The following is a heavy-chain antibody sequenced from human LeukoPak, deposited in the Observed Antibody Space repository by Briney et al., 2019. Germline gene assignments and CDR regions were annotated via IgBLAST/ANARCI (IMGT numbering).Heavy chain of an antibody. J-gene: IGHJ4*02. D-gene: IGHD6-13*01. CDR1: EFTFSSYA. CDR3: AKDIKDSSSFDFDY. CDR2: ISYDGSNK. Sequence: GRSLRLSCAASEFTFSSYAMHWVRQAPGKGLEWVAVISYDGSNKYYADSVKGRFTISRDNSKNSLYLQMNSLRAEDTALYYCAKDIKDSSSFDFDYWGQGTLVTVSS. V-gene: IGHV3-30-3*01.